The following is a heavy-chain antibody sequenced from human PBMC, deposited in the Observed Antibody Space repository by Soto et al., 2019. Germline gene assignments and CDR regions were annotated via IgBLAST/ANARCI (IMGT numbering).Heavy chain of an antibody. V-gene: IGHV3-33*01. CDR1: GFTFSSYG. Sequence: GGSLRLSCAASGFTFSSYGMHWVRQAPGKGLEWVAVIWYDGSNKYYADSVKGRFTISRDNSKNTLYLQMNSLRAEDTAVYYCARDSILRPPGYMDVWGKGTTVTVSS. CDR2: IWYDGSNK. J-gene: IGHJ6*03. CDR3: ARDSILRPPGYMDV.